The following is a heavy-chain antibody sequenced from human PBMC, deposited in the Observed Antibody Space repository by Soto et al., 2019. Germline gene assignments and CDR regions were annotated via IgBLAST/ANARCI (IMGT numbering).Heavy chain of an antibody. CDR2: IWYDGSNK. D-gene: IGHD6-13*01. Sequence: PGGSLRLSCAASGFTFSSYGMRWVRQAPGKGLEWVAVIWYDGSNKYYADSVKGRFTISRDNSKNTLYLQMNSLRAEDTAVYYCAREAEGIAAAGMPYYYGMEVWGQGTTVTVSS. J-gene: IGHJ6*02. CDR3: AREAEGIAAAGMPYYYGMEV. CDR1: GFTFSSYG. V-gene: IGHV3-33*01.